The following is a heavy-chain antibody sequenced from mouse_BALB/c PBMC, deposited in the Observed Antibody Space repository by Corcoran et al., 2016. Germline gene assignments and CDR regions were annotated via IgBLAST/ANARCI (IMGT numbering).Heavy chain of an antibody. CDR2: IDPANGNT. CDR1: GFNIKDTY. D-gene: IGHD2-14*01. J-gene: IGHJ4*01. Sequence: EVQLQQSGAELVKPGASVKLSCTASGFNIKDTYMHWVKQRPEQGLEWIGRIDPANGNTKYDPKFQGKATITADTSSNTAYLQLSSLTSEDTAVYYCASPPYYRYVAMDYWGQGTSVTVSS. V-gene: IGHV14-3*02. CDR3: ASPPYYRYVAMDY.